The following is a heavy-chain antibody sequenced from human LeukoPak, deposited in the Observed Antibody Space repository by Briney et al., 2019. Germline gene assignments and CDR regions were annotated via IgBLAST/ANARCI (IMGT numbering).Heavy chain of an antibody. CDR1: GGSISSYY. Sequence: KASETLSLTCTVSGGSISSYYWSWIRQPPGKGLEWIGYIYYSGSTNYNPSLKSRVTISVDTSKNQFSLKLSSVTAADTAVYYCARESQQQWLAPKIIDYWGQGTLVTVSS. CDR2: IYYSGST. D-gene: IGHD6-19*01. V-gene: IGHV4-59*01. CDR3: ARESQQQWLAPKIIDY. J-gene: IGHJ4*02.